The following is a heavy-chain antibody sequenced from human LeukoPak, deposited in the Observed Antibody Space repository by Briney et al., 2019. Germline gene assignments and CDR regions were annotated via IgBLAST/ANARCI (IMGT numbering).Heavy chain of an antibody. V-gene: IGHV1-46*01. CDR2: INPSGGST. CDR1: GYTFTSDY. Sequence: GASVKVSCKASGYTFTSDYMHWVRQAPGHGLEWMGIINPSGGSTSYAQKFQGRVTMTRDTSTSTVYMELSSLRSEDTAVYYCASATISSELDYWGQGTLVTVSS. D-gene: IGHD3-22*01. CDR3: ASATISSELDY. J-gene: IGHJ4*02.